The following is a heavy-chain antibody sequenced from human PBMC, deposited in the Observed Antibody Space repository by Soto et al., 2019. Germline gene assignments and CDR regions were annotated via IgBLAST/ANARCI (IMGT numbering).Heavy chain of an antibody. J-gene: IGHJ3*02. Sequence: QVQLVQSGAEVKKPGSSVKVSCKASGGTFSSYTISWVRQAPGQGLEWMGRLIPILGIANYAQKCQGRVTITADKSTSTAYMELSSLRSEDTAVYYCARSTLVVVVAATPDDAFDIWGQGTMVTVSS. D-gene: IGHD2-15*01. V-gene: IGHV1-69*02. CDR3: ARSTLVVVVAATPDDAFDI. CDR1: GGTFSSYT. CDR2: LIPILGIA.